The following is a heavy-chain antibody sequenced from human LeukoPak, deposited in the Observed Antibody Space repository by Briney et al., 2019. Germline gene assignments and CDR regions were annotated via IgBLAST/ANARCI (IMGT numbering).Heavy chain of an antibody. J-gene: IGHJ4*02. Sequence: GGSLRLSCAASGFSFSTYVMNWVRQAPGKGLEWISYISSGSRTIYYADSVKGRFTISRDNAQNSLYLQMNSLRAEDTAVYYCASPTYITIRPGPFDQWGQGTLVTVSS. CDR2: ISSGSRTI. D-gene: IGHD3-9*01. CDR1: GFSFSTYV. V-gene: IGHV3-48*04. CDR3: ASPTYITIRPGPFDQ.